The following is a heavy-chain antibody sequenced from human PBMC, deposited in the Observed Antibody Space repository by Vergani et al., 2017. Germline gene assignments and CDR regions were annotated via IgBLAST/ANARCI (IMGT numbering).Heavy chain of an antibody. Sequence: QLQLQESGPGLVKPSETLSLTCTVSGDSINSSTYYWGWIRQTPEKGLEWIGSVYYTGSPYYNPTLKSRLAFSVDTSKNLFSLRLKSVTATDTGMYYCARPVGPSAIADGYHVWGQGTMVTVS. CDR2: VYYTGSP. CDR3: ARPVGPSAIADGYHV. D-gene: IGHD3-10*01. J-gene: IGHJ3*01. V-gene: IGHV4-39*02. CDR1: GDSINSSTYY.